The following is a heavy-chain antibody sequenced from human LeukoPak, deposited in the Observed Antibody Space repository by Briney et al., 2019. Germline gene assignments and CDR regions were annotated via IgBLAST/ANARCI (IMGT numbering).Heavy chain of an antibody. V-gene: IGHV1-2*02. CDR2: INPNSGGT. J-gene: IGHJ4*02. CDR3: ARVQFTPPSISPFDY. CDR1: GYTFTGYY. D-gene: IGHD2-15*01. Sequence: ASVKVSCKASGYTFTGYYMHWVRQAPGQGLEWMGWINPNSGGTNYAQKLQGRVTMTRDTSISTAYMELSSLRSDDTAVYYCARVQFTPPSISPFDYWGQGTLVTVSS.